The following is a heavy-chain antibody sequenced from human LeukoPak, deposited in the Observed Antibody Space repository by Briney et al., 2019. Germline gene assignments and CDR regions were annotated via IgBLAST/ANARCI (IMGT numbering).Heavy chain of an antibody. D-gene: IGHD3-10*01. CDR3: AKALSGSFDY. Sequence: GRSLRLSCAASGFTFSSYAMHWVRQAPGKGLEWVAVISYDGSNKYYADSVKGRFTISRDNSKNTLYLQMNSLRAEDTAVYYCAKALSGSFDYWGQGTLVTVSS. V-gene: IGHV3-30-3*01. CDR1: GFTFSSYA. CDR2: ISYDGSNK. J-gene: IGHJ4*02.